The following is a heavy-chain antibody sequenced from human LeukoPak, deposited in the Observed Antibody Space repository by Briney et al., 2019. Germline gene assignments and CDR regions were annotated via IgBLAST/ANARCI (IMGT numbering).Heavy chain of an antibody. CDR1: GFTFSSYV. CDR3: AKDFLIGDGKWEIDY. J-gene: IGHJ4*02. V-gene: IGHV3-23*01. CDR2: IVGNGADT. D-gene: IGHD7-27*01. Sequence: PGGSLRLSCSVSGFTFSSYVMSWVRQAPGKGLEWVSGIVGNGADTYYADSVKGRFTISRDNSKNTLYLQMNSLRVEDTAIYYCAKDFLIGDGKWEIDYWGQGTLVTVSS.